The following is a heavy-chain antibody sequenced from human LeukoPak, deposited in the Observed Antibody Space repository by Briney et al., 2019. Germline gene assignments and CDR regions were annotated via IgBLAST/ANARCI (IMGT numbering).Heavy chain of an antibody. J-gene: IGHJ4*02. D-gene: IGHD1-26*01. V-gene: IGHV4-4*07. Sequence: SETLSLTCTVSGGSISSYYWSSIRQPAGKGLEWIGRIYTSGSTNYNPSLKSRVTMSVDTSKNQFSLKLSSVTAADTAVYYCASDHSSGSYLGVFDYWGQGTLVTVSS. CDR2: IYTSGST. CDR1: GGSISSYY. CDR3: ASDHSSGSYLGVFDY.